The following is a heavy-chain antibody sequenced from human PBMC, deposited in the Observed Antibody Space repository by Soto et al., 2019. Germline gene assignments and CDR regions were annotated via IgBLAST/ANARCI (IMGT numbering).Heavy chain of an antibody. CDR1: GGTFSSYA. V-gene: IGHV1-69*13. Sequence: SVKVSCKASGGTFSSYAISSVQQAPGQGLEWMGGIIPIFGTANYAQKFLGRVTITADESTSTAYMELSSLRSEDTAVYYCARDPGGNSYYYYYGMDVWGQGTTVTVSS. CDR3: ARDPGGNSYYYYYGMDV. CDR2: IIPIFGTA. J-gene: IGHJ6*02. D-gene: IGHD2-21*02.